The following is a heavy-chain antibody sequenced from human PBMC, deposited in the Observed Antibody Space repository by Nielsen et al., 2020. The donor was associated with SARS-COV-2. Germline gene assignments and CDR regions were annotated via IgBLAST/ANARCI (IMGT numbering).Heavy chain of an antibody. Sequence: GESLKISCAASGFTFSGYAMSWVRQAPGKGLEWVSTISGSGRDTFYADSVRGRFTTSRDNSKNTLYLQMNSLRAEDTAVYYCARDLYYYGPLDYWGQGTLVTVSS. V-gene: IGHV3-23*01. CDR3: ARDLYYYGPLDY. CDR1: GFTFSGYA. J-gene: IGHJ4*02. CDR2: ISGSGRDT. D-gene: IGHD3-10*01.